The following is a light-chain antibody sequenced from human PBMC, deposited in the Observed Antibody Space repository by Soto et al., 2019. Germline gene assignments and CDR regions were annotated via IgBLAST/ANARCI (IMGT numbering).Light chain of an antibody. CDR3: HVWDSSSDQRV. CDR2: YDS. V-gene: IGLV3-21*04. Sequence: SYELTQPPSVSVAPGKTARITCGGNNIGSNSVHWYQQKPGQAPVLVIYYDSDRPSGIPERFSVSNSGNTATLTISRVEAGDEAYYSCHVWDSSSDQRVFGGGTKVTVL. CDR1: NIGSNS. J-gene: IGLJ3*02.